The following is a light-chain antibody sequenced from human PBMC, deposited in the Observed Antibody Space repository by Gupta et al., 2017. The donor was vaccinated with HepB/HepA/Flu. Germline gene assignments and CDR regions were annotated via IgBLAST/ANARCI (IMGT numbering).Light chain of an antibody. Sequence: DIQMTQSPSSLSASVGDRVTITCRASQTIRTSLNWYQQKPGKAPKLLIYAASSVHSGVPSRFSGGGSGTDFTLTISSLQPEDFAVYYCQQHSSPPLTFGGGTRVDIK. V-gene: IGKV1-39*01. CDR3: QQHSSPPLT. J-gene: IGKJ4*01. CDR1: QTIRTS. CDR2: AAS.